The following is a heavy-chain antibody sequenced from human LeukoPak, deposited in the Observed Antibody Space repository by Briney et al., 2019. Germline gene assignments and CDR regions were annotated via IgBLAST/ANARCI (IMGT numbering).Heavy chain of an antibody. CDR2: ITGSGKFT. D-gene: IGHD2-2*01. V-gene: IGHV3-23*01. CDR3: ARDRGSNNYFDH. Sequence: GGSLRLSCAASGITFIHYSMTWVRQAPGKGLEWVSAITGSGKFTDYADSVKGRFTISRDNANSSLFLQMNSLRAEDTALYYCARDRGSNNYFDHWGQGTLVTVSS. J-gene: IGHJ4*02. CDR1: GITFIHYS.